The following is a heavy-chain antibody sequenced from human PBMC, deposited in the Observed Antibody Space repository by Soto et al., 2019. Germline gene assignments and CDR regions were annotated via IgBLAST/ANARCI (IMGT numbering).Heavy chain of an antibody. Sequence: ASVKVSCKASGYTFTSYDINWVRQATGQGLEWMGWMNPNSGNTGYAQKFQGRVTMTRNTSISTAYMELSSLRSEDTAVYYCARRPSSSWYPFYYYYGMDVWGQGTTVTVSS. J-gene: IGHJ6*02. CDR3: ARRPSSSWYPFYYYYGMDV. CDR1: GYTFTSYD. D-gene: IGHD6-13*01. CDR2: MNPNSGNT. V-gene: IGHV1-8*01.